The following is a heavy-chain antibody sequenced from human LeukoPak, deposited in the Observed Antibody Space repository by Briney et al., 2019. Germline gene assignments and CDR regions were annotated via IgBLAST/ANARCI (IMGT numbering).Heavy chain of an antibody. V-gene: IGHV4-34*01. CDR3: ARAGSGSAIDY. CDR2: ANHSGST. CDR1: GGSFSGYY. D-gene: IGHD3-10*01. Sequence: SGTLSLTCAVYGGSFSGYYWSWIRQPPGKGLEWIGEANHSGSTNYNQSLKSRVTISVDTSKNQFSLKLSSVTAADTAVYYCARAGSGSAIDYWGQGTLVTVSS. J-gene: IGHJ4*02.